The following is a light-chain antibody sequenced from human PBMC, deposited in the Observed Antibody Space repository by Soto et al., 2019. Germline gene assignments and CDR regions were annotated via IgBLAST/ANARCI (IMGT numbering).Light chain of an antibody. Sequence: QSVLTQPPSVSGAPGQRVTISCTGSSSNIGAGYDVHWYQQLPGTAPKLLIYDNSNRPAGVPDRFSGSKSGTSASLAITGLQAEDEADYYCQSYEISLSLRVVVFGGGTQLTVL. J-gene: IGLJ2*01. CDR1: SSNIGAGYD. CDR2: DNS. CDR3: QSYEISLSLRVVV. V-gene: IGLV1-40*01.